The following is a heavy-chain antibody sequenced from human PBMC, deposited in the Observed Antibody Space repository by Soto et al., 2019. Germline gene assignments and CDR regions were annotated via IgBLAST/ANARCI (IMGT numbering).Heavy chain of an antibody. CDR3: ARAKRGSVLLDAFDI. CDR1: GGTFSSYA. CDR2: IIPIFGTA. Sequence: ASVKVSCKASGGTFSSYAISWVRQAPGQGLEWMGGIIPIFGTANYAQKFQGRVTITADESTSTAYMELSSLRSEDTAVYYCARAKRGSVLLDAFDIWGQGTMVTVPS. J-gene: IGHJ3*02. D-gene: IGHD3-10*01. V-gene: IGHV1-69*13.